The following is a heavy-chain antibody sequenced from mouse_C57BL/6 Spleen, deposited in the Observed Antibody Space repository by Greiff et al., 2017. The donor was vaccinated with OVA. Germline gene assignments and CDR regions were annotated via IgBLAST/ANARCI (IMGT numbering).Heavy chain of an antibody. CDR1: GFTFSNYW. J-gene: IGHJ4*01. CDR2: IRLKSDNYGT. V-gene: IGHV6-3*01. D-gene: IGHD3-1*01. Sequence: EVKLLESGGGLVQPGGSMKLSCVASGFTFSNYWMNWVRQSPEKGLEWVAQIRLKSDNYGTDYAKSVKGRFTISRDDSKSSVYLQMNILRAEDTGMYYRTGGAPRNVYALDYWGQGTTVTVSS. CDR3: TGGAPRNVYALDY.